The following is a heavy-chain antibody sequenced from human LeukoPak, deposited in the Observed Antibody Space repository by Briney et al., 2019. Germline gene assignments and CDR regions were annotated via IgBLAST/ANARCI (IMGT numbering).Heavy chain of an antibody. D-gene: IGHD2-15*01. Sequence: GRSLRLFCAASGFTFSSYDMHWVRQAPGKGLEEVAVISYDGSNKFYADSVKGRFNISRDNSKNTLYLQMNSLIPEDTAVYYCAKLWVVVVSATLTFDFWGQGTLVTVSS. CDR1: GFTFSSYD. CDR3: AKLWVVVVSATLTFDF. V-gene: IGHV3-30*18. J-gene: IGHJ4*02. CDR2: ISYDGSNK.